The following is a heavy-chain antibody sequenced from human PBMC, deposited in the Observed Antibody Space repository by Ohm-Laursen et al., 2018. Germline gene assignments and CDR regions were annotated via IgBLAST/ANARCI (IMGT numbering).Heavy chain of an antibody. V-gene: IGHV3-23*01. J-gene: IGHJ4*02. CDR2: ISGSGGST. D-gene: IGHD2-8*01. CDR1: GFTFSSYA. Sequence: GSLRLSCAASGFTFSSYAMSWVRQAPGKGLEWVSAISGSGGSTYYADSVQGRFTISRDNSKNTLYLQMNSLRAVDTAVYYCAKGPFYDGVVSPPAYYFDYWGQGTLVTVSS. CDR3: AKGPFYDGVVSPPAYYFDY.